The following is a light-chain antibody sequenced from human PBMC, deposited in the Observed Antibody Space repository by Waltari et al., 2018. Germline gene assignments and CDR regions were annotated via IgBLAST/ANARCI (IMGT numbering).Light chain of an antibody. CDR2: GAS. J-gene: IGKJ1*01. CDR3: QQCKRWTRPPT. V-gene: IGKV3-15*01. Sequence: EIVMTQSPATLSVSPGERVTLSCRASQSVSDDLAWYQQKPGQAPRLLIYGASTRATGIPARFSGSGSGTEFTLTISSLQSEDFAVYYCQQCKRWTRPPTFGQGTKVEIK. CDR1: QSVSDD.